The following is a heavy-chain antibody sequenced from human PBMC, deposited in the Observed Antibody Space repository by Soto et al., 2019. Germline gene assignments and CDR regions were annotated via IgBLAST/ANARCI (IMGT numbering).Heavy chain of an antibody. J-gene: IGHJ6*03. V-gene: IGHV1-18*01. D-gene: IGHD6-13*01. CDR1: GYGFSNYV. CDR3: ARGAAAGYSYFYYMDV. Sequence: QVQLVQSGPEVKKPGASVKVSCKASGYGFSNYVVTWVRQAPGQGREWVGRVDPDNVHTKYAQRFQGRVTMTTDTATNTAYMELRSLRSDDTAVYYCARGAAAGYSYFYYMDVWGKGTTVTVSS. CDR2: VDPDNVHT.